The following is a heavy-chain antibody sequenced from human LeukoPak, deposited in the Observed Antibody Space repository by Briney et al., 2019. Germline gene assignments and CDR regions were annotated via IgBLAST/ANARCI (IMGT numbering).Heavy chain of an antibody. V-gene: IGHV3-30*02. CDR1: GFTFSNHG. J-gene: IGHJ4*02. D-gene: IGHD6-13*01. Sequence: GGSLRLSCTASGFTFSNHGMHWVRQAPGKGLEWVAFIRYDGITKYYADSVKGRFTISRDNSKNTLYLQMNSLRPEDTAVYYCARDLMGIAYRGAFYYWGQGTLVTVSS. CDR3: ARDLMGIAYRGAFYY. CDR2: IRYDGITK.